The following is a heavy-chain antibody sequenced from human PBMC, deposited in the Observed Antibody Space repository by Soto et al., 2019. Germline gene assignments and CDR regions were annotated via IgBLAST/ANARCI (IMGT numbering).Heavy chain of an antibody. J-gene: IGHJ4*02. CDR1: GASINSGGYY. Sequence: SETLSLTCTVSGASINSGGYYWSGIRQHPGKGLEWIGYIYNSGTTYYKPALKSRVSISVDTSQNQVSLNLRYATAADAAVYYCARARAVDGTTFDYWGQGTQVTVSS. CDR3: ARARAVDGTTFDY. CDR2: IYNSGTT. D-gene: IGHD6-19*01. V-gene: IGHV4-31*03.